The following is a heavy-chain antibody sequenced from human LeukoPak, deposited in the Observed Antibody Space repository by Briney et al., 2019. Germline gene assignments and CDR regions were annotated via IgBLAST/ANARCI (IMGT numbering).Heavy chain of an antibody. D-gene: IGHD2-15*01. CDR1: GYRFTRYW. CDR2: LYPRASDT. V-gene: IGHV5-51*01. J-gene: IGHJ4*02. CDR3: ARLGYWSGGSCYSADY. Sequence: PCKSPKIPFEGFGYRFTRYWFGRERHMPANGLESLGILYPRASDTRYRPSYQGQVTISADNSISTAYLQWSSLKASDSAMYYCARLGYWSGGSCYSADYWGQGTLVTVSS.